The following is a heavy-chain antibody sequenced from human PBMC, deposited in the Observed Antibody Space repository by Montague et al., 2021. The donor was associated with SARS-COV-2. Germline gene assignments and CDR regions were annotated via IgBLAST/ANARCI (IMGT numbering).Heavy chain of an antibody. D-gene: IGHD3-10*01. J-gene: IGHJ4*02. CDR2: IYWDDDK. Sequence: PALVKPTQTLTLTCTFSGFSPSTDGVGVGWIRQPPGKALEWLALIYWDDDKRYRPGLQSRLTITKGTSENQVVLTMTNMDPVDTATYYCAHRYYSGSGSSASAVLDYWGQGTLVTVSS. CDR1: GFSPSTDGVG. V-gene: IGHV2-5*02. CDR3: AHRYYSGSGSSASAVLDY.